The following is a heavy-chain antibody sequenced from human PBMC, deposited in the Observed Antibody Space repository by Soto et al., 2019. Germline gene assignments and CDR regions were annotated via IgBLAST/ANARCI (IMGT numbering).Heavy chain of an antibody. Sequence: GGSLRLSCAASGFPFSNAWMSWVRQSPGKGLEWVGRIKIKTDGGTTDYAAPVKGRFTISIDDSKNKLYLQMKSLKTEDTAVYYCTTDALLLRCGYDDYWGQGTLVTVSS. J-gene: IGHJ4*02. CDR1: GFPFSNAW. CDR2: IKIKTDGGTT. D-gene: IGHD5-12*01. V-gene: IGHV3-15*01. CDR3: TTDALLLRCGYDDY.